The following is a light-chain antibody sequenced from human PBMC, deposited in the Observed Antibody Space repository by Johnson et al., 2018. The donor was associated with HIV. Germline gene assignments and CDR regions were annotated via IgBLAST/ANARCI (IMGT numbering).Light chain of an antibody. CDR2: DNN. V-gene: IGLV1-51*01. Sequence: QSVLTQPPSVSAAPGQKVTISCSGTSSNIGNHYVSWYQLLPGTAPKLLIYDNNQRPSGIPDRFSVSKSGTSATLGITGLQTGDEADYYCGTWDSRLNVYLFGTGTKVTVL. CDR3: GTWDSRLNVYL. J-gene: IGLJ1*01. CDR1: SSNIGNHY.